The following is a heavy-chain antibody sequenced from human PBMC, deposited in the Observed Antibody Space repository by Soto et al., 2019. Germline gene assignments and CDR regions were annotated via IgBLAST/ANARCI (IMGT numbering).Heavy chain of an antibody. Sequence: SETLSLTCAVYGGSFSGYYWSWIRQPPGKGLEWIGEINHSGSTNYNPSLKSRVTISVDTSKNQFSLKLSSVTAADTAVYYCARRRQQLAGYFDYWGQAPLVTVSS. CDR3: ARRRQQLAGYFDY. CDR1: GGSFSGYY. D-gene: IGHD6-13*01. CDR2: INHSGST. J-gene: IGHJ4*02. V-gene: IGHV4-34*01.